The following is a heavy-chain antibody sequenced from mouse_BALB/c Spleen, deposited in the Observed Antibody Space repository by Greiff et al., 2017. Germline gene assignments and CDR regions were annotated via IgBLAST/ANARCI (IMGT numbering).Heavy chain of an antibody. CDR2: IYWDDDK. CDR3: ARPYDGYYPGYFDV. V-gene: IGHV8-12*01. J-gene: IGHJ1*01. Sequence: QVTLKVSGPGILQPSQTLSLTCSFSGFSLSTSGMGVSWIRQPSGKGLEWLAHIYWDDDKRYNPSLKSRLTISKDTSRNQVFLKITSVDTADTATYYCARPYDGYYPGYFDVWGAGTTVTVSS. D-gene: IGHD2-3*01. CDR1: GFSLSTSGMG.